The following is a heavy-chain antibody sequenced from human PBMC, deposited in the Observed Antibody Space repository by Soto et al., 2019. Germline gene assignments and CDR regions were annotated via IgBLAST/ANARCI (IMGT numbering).Heavy chain of an antibody. J-gene: IGHJ6*02. V-gene: IGHV3-30*03. CDR3: AGRQQNYYYYGMDV. Sequence: QVQLVESGGGVVQPGRSLTVSCAASGISISTYAMHWVRQAPGKGLEWVAVISQDGSVKYYADSVKGRFTISRDNPKNTLFLQMNSLGADDTAVYYCAGRQQNYYYYGMDVWGQGTTVNVSS. D-gene: IGHD6-13*01. CDR2: ISQDGSVK. CDR1: GISISTYA.